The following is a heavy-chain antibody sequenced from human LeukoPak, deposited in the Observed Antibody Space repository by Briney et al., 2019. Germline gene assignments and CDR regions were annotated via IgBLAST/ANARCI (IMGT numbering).Heavy chain of an antibody. CDR2: IKQDGSEK. CDR1: GFTFSSYW. D-gene: IGHD3-16*01. Sequence: GGSLRLSRAASGFTFSSYWMSWVRQAPGKGLEWVANIKQDGSEKYSVDSVKGRFTISRDNTKNSLYPQMTSLRAEDTAIYYCSRIVRGIVMPQNAFDIWGQGTMVTVSS. V-gene: IGHV3-7*01. CDR3: SRIVRGIVMPQNAFDI. J-gene: IGHJ3*02.